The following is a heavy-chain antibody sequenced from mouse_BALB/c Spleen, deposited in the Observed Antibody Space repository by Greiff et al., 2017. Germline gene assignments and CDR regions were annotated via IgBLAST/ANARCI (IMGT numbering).Heavy chain of an antibody. CDR2: IWSDGST. J-gene: IGHJ4*01. CDR3: ARHRKFGYAMDY. V-gene: IGHV2-6-2*01. CDR1: GFSLTSYG. Sequence: QVQLKESGPDLVAPSQSLSITCTVSGFSLTSYGVHWVRQPPGKGLEWLVVIWSDGSTTYNSALKSRLSISKDNSKSQVFLKMNSLQTDDTAMYYCARHRKFGYAMDYWGQGTSVTVSS.